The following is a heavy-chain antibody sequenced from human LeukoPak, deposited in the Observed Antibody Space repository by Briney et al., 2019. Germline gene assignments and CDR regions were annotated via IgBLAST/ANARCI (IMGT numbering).Heavy chain of an antibody. Sequence: PSQTLSLTCTVSGTSLSRYHWTRIRQSAGKGLEWIGRVFSNGTIDYNPSLKTRVTIAVDSSNNQVSLRLTSVTAADTAVYYCARDNQRTGRGPSPRQYYFGLDVWGQGTTVTVSS. CDR2: VFSNGTI. CDR1: GTSLSRYH. D-gene: IGHD2-15*01. CDR3: ARDNQRTGRGPSPRQYYFGLDV. V-gene: IGHV4-4*07. J-gene: IGHJ6*02.